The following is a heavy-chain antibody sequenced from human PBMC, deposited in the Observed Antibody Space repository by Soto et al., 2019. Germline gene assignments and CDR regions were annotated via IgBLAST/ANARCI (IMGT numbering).Heavy chain of an antibody. CDR3: ARDWASKTVPTIADI. D-gene: IGHD2-21*01. Sequence: QVQLVQSGTEVKMPGASVKVSCKASGYSFITYGLSLLRHAPGQGLEWMGWIRPSDGDTRYAQKFQGRITMTTDTSTNTAYMDLRSLRSDDTAVYYCARDWASKTVPTIADIWGQGTLVTVSS. J-gene: IGHJ4*02. CDR1: GYSFITYG. V-gene: IGHV1-18*01. CDR2: IRPSDGDT.